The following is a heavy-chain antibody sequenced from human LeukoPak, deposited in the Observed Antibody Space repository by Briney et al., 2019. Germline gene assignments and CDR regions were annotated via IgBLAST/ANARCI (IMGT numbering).Heavy chain of an antibody. V-gene: IGHV3-74*01. J-gene: IGHJ4*02. D-gene: IGHD3-10*01. CDR3: ARDRSGSGSLSDY. Sequence: PGGSLRLSCAASGFTFSNYWMHWVRQDPGKGLVWVSRINIDGSSTSYADSVKGRFTISRDNAKDTLYLQMNSLRAEDTAIYYCARDRSGSGSLSDYWGQGTLVTVPS. CDR1: GFTFSNYW. CDR2: INIDGSST.